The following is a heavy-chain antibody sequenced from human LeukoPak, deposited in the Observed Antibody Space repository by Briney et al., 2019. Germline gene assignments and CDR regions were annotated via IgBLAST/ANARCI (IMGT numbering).Heavy chain of an antibody. CDR1: GYTFTGYY. Sequence: ASVKVSCKASGYTFTGYYMHWVRQAPGQGPEWMGWINPNSGGTNYAQKLQGRVTMTRDTSISTAYMELSRLRSDDTAVYYCARVDLGYCSGGSCYGQYNWFDPWGQGTLVTVSS. CDR3: ARVDLGYCSGGSCYGQYNWFDP. CDR2: INPNSGGT. J-gene: IGHJ5*02. V-gene: IGHV1-2*02. D-gene: IGHD2-15*01.